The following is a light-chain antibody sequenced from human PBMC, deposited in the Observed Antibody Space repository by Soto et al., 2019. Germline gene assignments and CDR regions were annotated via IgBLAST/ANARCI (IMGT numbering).Light chain of an antibody. V-gene: IGLV2-8*01. CDR1: KNDIGVYDF. Sequence: QSVLTQPPSASGSPGHSVTISCTGTKNDIGVYDFVSWYQHHPGKAPRLIIYEGVQRPSGVPDRFSGSTSGTTASLTVSGIQAADEAAYFCKSYAGSNTYVFGSGTKVTVL. CDR2: EGV. CDR3: KSYAGSNTYV. J-gene: IGLJ1*01.